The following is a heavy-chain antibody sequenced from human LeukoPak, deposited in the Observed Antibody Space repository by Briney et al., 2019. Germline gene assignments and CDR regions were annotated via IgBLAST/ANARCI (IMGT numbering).Heavy chain of an antibody. D-gene: IGHD3-10*01. CDR1: GASISSTTYY. Sequence: SETLSLTCTVSGASISSTTYYWSWIRQPPGKGLEWIGYIYYSGSTNYNPSLKSRVTISVDTSKNQFSLKLSSVTAADTAVYYCASDLLRDRWFGGSWGQGTLVTVSS. CDR3: ASDLLRDRWFGGS. V-gene: IGHV4-61*01. CDR2: IYYSGST. J-gene: IGHJ5*02.